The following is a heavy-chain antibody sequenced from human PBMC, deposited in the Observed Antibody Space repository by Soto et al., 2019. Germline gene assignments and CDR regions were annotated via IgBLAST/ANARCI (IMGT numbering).Heavy chain of an antibody. D-gene: IGHD3-3*01. CDR1: GGSISSSSYY. V-gene: IGHV4-39*01. Sequence: PSETLSLTCTVSGGSISSSSYYWGWLRQPPGKGLEWIGSIYYSGSTYYNPSLKSRVTISVDTSKNQFSLKLSSVTAADTAVYYCARWKRVLRFLEWWRGAFDIWGQGTMVTVSS. CDR3: ARWKRVLRFLEWWRGAFDI. CDR2: IYYSGST. J-gene: IGHJ3*02.